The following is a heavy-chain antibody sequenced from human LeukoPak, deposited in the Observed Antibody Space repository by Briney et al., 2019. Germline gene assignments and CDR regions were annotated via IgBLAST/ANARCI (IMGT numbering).Heavy chain of an antibody. J-gene: IGHJ3*02. V-gene: IGHV4-4*07. Sequence: SETLSLTCTVSGGSISNYYWTWIRQPAGKGLEWIGRIYTNGNTNYNPSLKSRVTMSVDTSKNQFSLKLSSVTAADTAVYYCARERELLRGEAFDIWGQRTMVTVSS. CDR2: IYTNGNT. CDR1: GGSISNYY. CDR3: ARERELLRGEAFDI. D-gene: IGHD1-26*01.